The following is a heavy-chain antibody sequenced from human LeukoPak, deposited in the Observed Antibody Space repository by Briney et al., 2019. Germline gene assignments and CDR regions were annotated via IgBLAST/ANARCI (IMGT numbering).Heavy chain of an antibody. V-gene: IGHV3-9*01. CDR2: ISWDSGGL. CDR1: GFTCDEYA. J-gene: IGHJ5*02. CDR3: VRDPPPHWNNGARFDP. Sequence: GRSLRLSCAGSGFTCDEYAMHWVRQVPGKGLEWVLGISWDSGGLGYLDSVKGRFTISRDNAKNSLYLQMNSLRSEDTALYYCVRDPPPHWNNGARFDPWGQG. D-gene: IGHD1/OR15-1a*01.